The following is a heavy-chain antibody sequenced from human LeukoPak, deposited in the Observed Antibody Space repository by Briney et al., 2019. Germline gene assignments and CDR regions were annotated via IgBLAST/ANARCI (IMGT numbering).Heavy chain of an antibody. D-gene: IGHD3-9*01. CDR1: GGSISSGGYY. CDR2: IYCSGST. J-gene: IGHJ4*02. CDR3: YNFDWNQGPRLSDY. Sequence: KSSETLSLTCTVSGGSISSGGYYWSWIRQHPGKGLEWIGYIYCSGSTYYNPSLKSRVTISVDTSKNQFSLKLSSVTAADTAVYYCYNFDWNQGPRLSDYWGQGTLVTVSS. V-gene: IGHV4-31*08.